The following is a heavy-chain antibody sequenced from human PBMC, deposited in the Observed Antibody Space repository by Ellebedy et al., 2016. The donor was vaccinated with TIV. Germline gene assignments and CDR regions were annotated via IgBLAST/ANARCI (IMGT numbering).Heavy chain of an antibody. J-gene: IGHJ4*02. V-gene: IGHV1-69*04. Sequence: ASVKVSCKASGGTFSSYAISWVRQAPGQGLEWMGRIIPILGIANYAQKFQGRVTITADKSTSTAYMELSSLRSEDTAVYYCARESDSGYDGYFDYWGQGTLVTVSS. D-gene: IGHD5-12*01. CDR3: ARESDSGYDGYFDY. CDR1: GGTFSSYA. CDR2: IIPILGIA.